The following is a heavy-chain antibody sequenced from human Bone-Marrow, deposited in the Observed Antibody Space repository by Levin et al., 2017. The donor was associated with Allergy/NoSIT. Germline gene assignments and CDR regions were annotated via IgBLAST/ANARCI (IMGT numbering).Heavy chain of an antibody. V-gene: IGHV4-59*02. J-gene: IGHJ5*02. CDR1: GVSVSDGD. CDR3: VRDHLDGLKNWFDP. Sequence: SQTLSLTCNVSGVSVSDGDWSWIRQTPGKGLEWIGFTSKSGTTDYNPSLMGRVTMSVDTSKNHFSLRLTSVTAADTAIYYCVRDHLDGLKNWFDPWGQGILVTVSS. CDR2: TSKSGTT. D-gene: IGHD6-19*01.